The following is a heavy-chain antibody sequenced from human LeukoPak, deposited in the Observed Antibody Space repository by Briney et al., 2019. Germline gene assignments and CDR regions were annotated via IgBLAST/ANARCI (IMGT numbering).Heavy chain of an antibody. CDR2: IKEDGSEI. D-gene: IGHD4-23*01. V-gene: IGHV3-7*01. J-gene: IGHJ4*02. CDR3: ARDRGYSTFDY. CDR1: AFTFSNYW. Sequence: GGSLRLSCAASAFTFSNYWMSWVRQAPGKGLEWVANIKEDGSEINYVDSVKGRFTISRDNAQNSLYLQMNSLRVDDTAVYYCARDRGYSTFDYWGQGTLVTVSS.